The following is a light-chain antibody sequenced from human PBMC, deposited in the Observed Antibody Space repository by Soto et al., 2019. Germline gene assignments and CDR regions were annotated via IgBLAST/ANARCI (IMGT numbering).Light chain of an antibody. CDR2: GAF. CDR3: QQYNNWPYT. Sequence: EIVMTQSPATLSVSPGERATLSCRASESVRSNLAWYQQKPGQAPRLLIFGAFTRATGIPARFSGSGSGTEFTLTIGSLQSEDFAVYYCQQYNNWPYTFGQGTKLEIK. J-gene: IGKJ2*01. V-gene: IGKV3-15*01. CDR1: ESVRSN.